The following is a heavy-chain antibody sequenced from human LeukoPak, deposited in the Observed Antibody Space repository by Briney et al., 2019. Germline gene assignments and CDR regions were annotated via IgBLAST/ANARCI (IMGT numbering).Heavy chain of an antibody. D-gene: IGHD1-26*01. V-gene: IGHV4-30-4*08. CDR1: GGSISSGDYY. CDR2: IYYSGST. J-gene: IGHJ6*04. CDR3: ARGGGRRYYYYGMDV. Sequence: SETLSLTCTVSGGSISSGDYYWSWIRQPPGKGLEWIGYIYYSGSTYYNPSLKCRVTISVDTSKNQFPLKLSSVTAADTAVYYCARGGGRRYYYYGMDVWGKGTTATVSS.